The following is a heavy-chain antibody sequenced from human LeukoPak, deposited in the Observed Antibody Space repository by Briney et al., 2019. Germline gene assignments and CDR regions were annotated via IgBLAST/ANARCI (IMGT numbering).Heavy chain of an antibody. CDR3: AKALSMVRGVITQDAFDI. J-gene: IGHJ3*02. D-gene: IGHD3-10*01. CDR2: ISYDGSTK. V-gene: IGHV3-30*18. CDR1: GFTFSGYG. Sequence: GGSLRLSCAASGFTFSGYGMHWVRQAPGKGLEWVAVISYDGSTKYYADPVKGRFTISRDNSKNTLYLQMNSLRAEDTAVYYCAKALSMVRGVITQDAFDIWGQGTMVTVSS.